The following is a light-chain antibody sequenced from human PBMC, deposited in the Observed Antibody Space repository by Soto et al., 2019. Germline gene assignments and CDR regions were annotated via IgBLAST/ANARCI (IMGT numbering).Light chain of an antibody. V-gene: IGKV1-39*01. J-gene: IGKJ1*01. CDR1: QSISNH. CDR2: AAS. Sequence: DIQMTQFPSSLSASVEDRVIITCRASQSISNHLNWYQQKPGKAPKLLIFAASSLQSGVPSRFSGSRSGPDFTLTISSLQPEDFATYYCQQSYSSPPTFGQGTQ. CDR3: QQSYSSPPT.